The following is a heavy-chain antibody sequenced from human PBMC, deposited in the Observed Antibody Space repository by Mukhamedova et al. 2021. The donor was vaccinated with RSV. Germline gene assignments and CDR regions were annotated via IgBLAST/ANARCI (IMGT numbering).Heavy chain of an antibody. J-gene: IGHJ4*03. V-gene: IGHV3-30*04. CDR2: ISYDGSNK. D-gene: IGHD2-15*01. CDR1: TFSSYA. CDR3: AREDCSGGRCYFDY. Sequence: TFSSYAMHWVRQAPGKGLEWVAVISYDGSNKYYADSVKGRFTISRDNSKNTLYLQMNSLRAEDTAVYYCAREDCSGGRCYFDYWG.